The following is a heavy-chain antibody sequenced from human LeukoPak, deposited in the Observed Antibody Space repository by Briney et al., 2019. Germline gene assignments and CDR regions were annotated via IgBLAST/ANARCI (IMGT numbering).Heavy chain of an antibody. V-gene: IGHV3-30-3*01. CDR2: ISYDGSNK. D-gene: IGHD6-13*01. J-gene: IGHJ4*02. Sequence: PGGSLRLSCAASGFTFSSYAMHWVRQAPGKGLEWVAVISYDGSNKYYADSVKGRFTISRDSAKNSLYLQMNSLRVEDTAVYYCARDEGGVYSSSWFDYWGQGTLVTVSS. CDR3: ARDEGGVYSSSWFDY. CDR1: GFTFSSYA.